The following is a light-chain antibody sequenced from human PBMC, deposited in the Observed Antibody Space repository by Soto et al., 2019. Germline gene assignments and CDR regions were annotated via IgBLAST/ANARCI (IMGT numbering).Light chain of an antibody. V-gene: IGKV1-5*01. J-gene: IGKJ5*01. CDR1: QNIRNL. CDR3: QQYNTYAT. CDR2: DAS. Sequence: DIQLTQSPSTLSAAVGDRGTITCRASQNIRNLLAWYQQKPGKAPKPLIYDASTLKTGVPSRFSGSGSGSEFNFTITGLQPDDFATYFCQQYNTYATFGQGTRLEIK.